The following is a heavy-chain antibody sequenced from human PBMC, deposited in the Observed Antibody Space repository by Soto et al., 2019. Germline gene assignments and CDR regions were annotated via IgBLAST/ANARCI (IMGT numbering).Heavy chain of an antibody. CDR2: ISAYNGNT. D-gene: IGHD3-10*01. Sequence: ASAKVSCKASGYTFTSSGISWVRQAPGQGLEWMGWISAYNGNTNYAQKLQGRVTMTTDTSTSTAYMELRSLRSDDTAVYYCARDNSDGGFGESCDYWGQGTLVTVSS. V-gene: IGHV1-18*01. CDR3: ARDNSDGGFGESCDY. J-gene: IGHJ4*02. CDR1: GYTFTSSG.